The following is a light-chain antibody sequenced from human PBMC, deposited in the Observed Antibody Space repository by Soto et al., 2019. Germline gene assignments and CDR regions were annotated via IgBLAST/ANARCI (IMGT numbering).Light chain of an antibody. V-gene: IGKV3-11*01. CDR1: QSVRSD. J-gene: IGKJ1*01. CDR2: DAS. CDR3: QQRNNWPWT. Sequence: EIVLTQSPATLSLSRGERATLSCRASQSVRSDLAWYQQKPGQTPRLLIYDASSRATGIPGRFSGSGSGTDFTLTISSLEPEVFAVYYCQQRNNWPWTFGQGTKVEFK.